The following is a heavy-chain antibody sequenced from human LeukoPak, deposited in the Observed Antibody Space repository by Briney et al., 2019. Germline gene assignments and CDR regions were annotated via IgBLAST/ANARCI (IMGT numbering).Heavy chain of an antibody. CDR1: GITVSNYG. J-gene: IGHJ4*02. D-gene: IGHD3-22*01. V-gene: IGHV3-23*01. CDR2: ISGSGGGT. CDR3: AKRGVVIRVILVGFHKEAYYFDS. Sequence: PGGSLRLSRAVPGITVSNYGMSWVRQAPGKGLEWVAGISGSGGGTNYADSVKGRFTISRDNFKNTLDLQMNSLSAEDTAVYFCAKRGVVIRVILVGFHKEAYYFDSWGQGALVTVSS.